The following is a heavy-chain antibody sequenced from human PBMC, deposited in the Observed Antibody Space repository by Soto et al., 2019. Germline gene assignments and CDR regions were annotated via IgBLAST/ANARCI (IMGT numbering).Heavy chain of an antibody. V-gene: IGHV5-10-1*01. J-gene: IGHJ6*02. D-gene: IGHD2-15*01. CDR3: ARHPTAAYCSGGSCYSANAGMDV. CDR2: IDPSDSYT. Sequence: GESLKISCKGSGYSFTSYWISWVRQMPGKGLEWMGRIDPSDSYTNYSPSFQGHVTISADKSIRTAYLQWSSLKASDTAMYYCARHPTAAYCSGGSCYSANAGMDVWGQGTTVTVSS. CDR1: GYSFTSYW.